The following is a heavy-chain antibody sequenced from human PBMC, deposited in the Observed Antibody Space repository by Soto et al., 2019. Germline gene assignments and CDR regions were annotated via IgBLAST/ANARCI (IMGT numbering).Heavy chain of an antibody. CDR3: ARGGRGIAEYNWFDP. D-gene: IGHD6-13*01. CDR1: GYSFTSYW. J-gene: IGHJ5*02. Sequence: PVESLKISCKGSGYSFTSYWIGWVRQMPGKGLEWMGIIYPGDSDTRYSPSFQGQVTISADKSISTAYLQWSSLKASDTAMYYCARGGRGIAEYNWFDPWGQGTLVTVSS. CDR2: IYPGDSDT. V-gene: IGHV5-51*01.